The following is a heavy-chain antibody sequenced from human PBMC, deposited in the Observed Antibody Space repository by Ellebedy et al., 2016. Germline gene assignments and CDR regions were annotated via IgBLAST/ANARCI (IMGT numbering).Heavy chain of an antibody. CDR1: GYSISSGYY. CDR2: IYHSGST. D-gene: IGHD3-10*01. CDR3: ARDGSMVRGVGPPEYFQH. V-gene: IGHV4-38-2*02. Sequence: SETLSLXXTVSGYSISSGYYWGWIRQPPGKGLEWIGSIYHSGSTYYNPSLKSRVTISVDTSKNQFSLKLSSVTAADTAVYYCARDGSMVRGVGPPEYFQHWGQGTLVTVSS. J-gene: IGHJ1*01.